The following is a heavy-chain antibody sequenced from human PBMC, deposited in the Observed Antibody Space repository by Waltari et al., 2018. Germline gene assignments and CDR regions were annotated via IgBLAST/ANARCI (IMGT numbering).Heavy chain of an antibody. V-gene: IGHV1-8*01. D-gene: IGHD6-13*01. CDR3: ARQYSSSWYSWFDP. CDR1: GYPFTSYD. CDR2: MKPNSGNT. Sequence: QVQLVQSGAEVKKPGASVKVSCKASGYPFTSYDINWVRTATGQGLEWMGWMKPNSGNTGYAQKFQGRVTMTRNTSISTAYMELSSLRSEDTAVYYCARQYSSSWYSWFDPWGQGTLVTVSS. J-gene: IGHJ5*02.